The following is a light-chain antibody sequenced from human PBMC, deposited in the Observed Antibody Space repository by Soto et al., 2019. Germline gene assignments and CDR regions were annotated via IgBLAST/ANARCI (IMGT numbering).Light chain of an antibody. CDR3: QHYYSSPRT. CDR1: QSVLYSSTNKNY. Sequence: DIVMTQSPDSLAVSLGERATINCKSSQSVLYSSTNKNYLAWYQQKAGQPPKLLISWASTRESGVPDRISGSGSGTDFTLTISSLQAEDVAVYYCQHYYSSPRTFGQGTKLEIK. J-gene: IGKJ2*01. V-gene: IGKV4-1*01. CDR2: WAS.